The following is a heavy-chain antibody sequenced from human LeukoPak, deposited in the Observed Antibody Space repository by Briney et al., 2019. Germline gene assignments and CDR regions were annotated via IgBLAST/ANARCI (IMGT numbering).Heavy chain of an antibody. J-gene: IGHJ4*02. Sequence: GESLKISRKGSGYSFTSYWIGWVRQMPGKGLEWMGIIYPGDSDTRYSPSFQGQVTISADKSISTAYLQWSSLKASDTAMYYCATSDEHYYDSTGYYGYWGQGTLVTVSS. D-gene: IGHD3-22*01. CDR2: IYPGDSDT. CDR3: ATSDEHYYDSTGYYGY. CDR1: GYSFTSYW. V-gene: IGHV5-51*01.